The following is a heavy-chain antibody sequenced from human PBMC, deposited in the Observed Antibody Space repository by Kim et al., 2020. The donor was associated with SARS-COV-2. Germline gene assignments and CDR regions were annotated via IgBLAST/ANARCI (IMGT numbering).Heavy chain of an antibody. CDR2: IYYTGST. V-gene: IGHV4-39*01. CDR3: ASLTSGWFAY. J-gene: IGHJ5*01. D-gene: IGHD2-2*01. Sequence: SETLSLTCTVSGDSITNNHYYWGWIRQPPGKGLEWIGSIYYTGSTYYNPSLRSRVTISIDTSKNQFALNLNSVTAADTALYYCASLTSGWFAYWGQGALVTVSS. CDR1: GDSITNNHYY.